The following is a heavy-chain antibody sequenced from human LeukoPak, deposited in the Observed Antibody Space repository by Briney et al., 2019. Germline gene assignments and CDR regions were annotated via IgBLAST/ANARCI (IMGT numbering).Heavy chain of an antibody. V-gene: IGHV4-31*03. D-gene: IGHD2-2*01. CDR2: FFYSGSS. CDR3: ARLTCSGSSCSVGGGFDV. J-gene: IGHJ3*01. CDR1: GDSMSSGGYL. Sequence: SETLSLTCTVSGDSMSSGGYLWRWLRPHPGMGLEWIGYFFYSGSSYYCPTLQSRLTISVDTSQKQFSLKMTSVTAADTAVYYCARLTCSGSSCSVGGGFDVWGQGTVVTVSS.